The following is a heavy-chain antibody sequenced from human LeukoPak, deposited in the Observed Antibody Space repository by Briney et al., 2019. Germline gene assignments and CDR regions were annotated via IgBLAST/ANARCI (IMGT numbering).Heavy chain of an antibody. D-gene: IGHD4-17*01. CDR1: RLTFSSYW. Sequence: GGSLRLSCAASRLTFSSYWMSWVRQAPGKGLEWVANIKQDGSGKYYVESVKGRFTISRDNAKNSLYLQMNSLRAEDTAVYYCARWVTTPYYGMDVWGQGTTVTVSS. V-gene: IGHV3-7*05. J-gene: IGHJ6*02. CDR2: IKQDGSGK. CDR3: ARWVTTPYYGMDV.